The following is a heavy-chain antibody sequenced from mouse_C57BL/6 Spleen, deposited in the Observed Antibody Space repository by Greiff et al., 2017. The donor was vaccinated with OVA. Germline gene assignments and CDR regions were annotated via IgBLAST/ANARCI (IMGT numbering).Heavy chain of an antibody. Sequence: EVQRVESGPGLAKPSQPLSLTCSVTGYSITSDYWNWIRKFPGNKLEYMGYISYSGSTYYNPSLKSRISITRDTSKNQYYLQLNSVTTEDTATYYCARCYGSSYVDWYFDVWGTGTTVTVSS. CDR3: ARCYGSSYVDWYFDV. J-gene: IGHJ1*03. V-gene: IGHV3-8*01. CDR2: ISYSGST. CDR1: GYSITSDY. D-gene: IGHD1-1*01.